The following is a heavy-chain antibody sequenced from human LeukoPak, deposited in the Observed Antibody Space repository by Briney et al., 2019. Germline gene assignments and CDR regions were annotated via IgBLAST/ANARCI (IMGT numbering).Heavy chain of an antibody. D-gene: IGHD2-2*01. V-gene: IGHV3-21*01. CDR1: GFPFSTYS. CDR2: IGSSSSHI. J-gene: IGHJ5*02. CDR3: ARGEGYCSSPNCRGIDNWFDP. Sequence: GGSLRLSCAGSGFPFSTYSMNWVRQAPGKGLEWVSSIGSSSSHIYYAGSVKGRFTTSRDNAKNSLYLQMNSLGAEDTAVYFCARGEGYCSSPNCRGIDNWFDPWGQGTLVTVSS.